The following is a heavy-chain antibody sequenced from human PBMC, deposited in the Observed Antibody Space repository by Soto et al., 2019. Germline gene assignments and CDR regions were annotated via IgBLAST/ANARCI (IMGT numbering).Heavy chain of an antibody. CDR1: GFTFSSYA. J-gene: IGHJ3*02. V-gene: IGHV3-30-3*01. CDR3: AREEGIAVAGTGDAFDI. Sequence: PGGALRLSCAASGFTFSSYAMHWVRQAPGKGLEWVAVISYDGSNKYYADSVKGRFTISRDNSKNTLYLQMNSLRAEDTAVYYCAREEGIAVAGTGDAFDIWGQGTMVTVSS. D-gene: IGHD6-19*01. CDR2: ISYDGSNK.